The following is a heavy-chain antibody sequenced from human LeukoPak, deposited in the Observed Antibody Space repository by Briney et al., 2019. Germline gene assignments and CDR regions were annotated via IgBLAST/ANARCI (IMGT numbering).Heavy chain of an antibody. CDR3: ARDLSPANWYFDL. Sequence: ASVKVSCKASGGTFSSYAISWVRQAPGQGLEWMGRIIPILGIANYAQKFQGRVTITADKSTSTAYMELSSLRSEDTAVYYCARDLSPANWYFDLWGRGTLVTVSS. CDR1: GGTFSSYA. CDR2: IIPILGIA. V-gene: IGHV1-69*04. D-gene: IGHD3-16*02. J-gene: IGHJ2*01.